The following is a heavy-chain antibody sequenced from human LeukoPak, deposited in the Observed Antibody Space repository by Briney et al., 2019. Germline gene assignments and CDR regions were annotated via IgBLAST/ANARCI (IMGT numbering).Heavy chain of an antibody. CDR2: IYTSGST. D-gene: IGHD2-15*01. CDR3: ARGYCSGGSCYLDY. CDR1: GGSISSSSYY. V-gene: IGHV4-39*07. J-gene: IGHJ4*02. Sequence: KPSETLSLTCTVSGGSISSSSYYWGWIRQPPGKGLEWIGRIYTSGSTNYNPSLKSRVTMSVDTSKNQFSLKLSSVTAADTAVYYCARGYCSGGSCYLDYWGQGTLVTVSS.